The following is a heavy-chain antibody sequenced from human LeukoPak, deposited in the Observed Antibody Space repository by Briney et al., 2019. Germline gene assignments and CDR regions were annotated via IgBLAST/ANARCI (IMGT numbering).Heavy chain of an antibody. J-gene: IGHJ4*02. CDR3: AKDPASMVRGVIKNYFDY. V-gene: IGHV3-23*01. Sequence: PGGSLRLSCAASGFTFSSYAMSWVRQAPGKGLEWVAAISCSGGSTYYADSVKGRFTISRDNSKNTLYLQMNSLRAEDTAAYYCAKDPASMVRGVIKNYFDYWGQGTLVTVSS. D-gene: IGHD3-10*01. CDR1: GFTFSSYA. CDR2: ISCSGGST.